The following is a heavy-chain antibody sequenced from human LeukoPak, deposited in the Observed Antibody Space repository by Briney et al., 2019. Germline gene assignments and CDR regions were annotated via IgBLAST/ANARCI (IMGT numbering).Heavy chain of an antibody. V-gene: IGHV3-7*01. CDR3: ARDVHSSGWEFDY. D-gene: IGHD6-19*01. CDR1: GFSISSHW. J-gene: IGHJ4*02. Sequence: GGSLRLSCAASGFSISSHWMYWVRQAPGKGLEWVANIAPDGSETFYVDSVKGRFTISRDNSKNTLYLQMNSLRAEDTAVYYCARDVHSSGWEFDYWGQGTLVTVSS. CDR2: IAPDGSET.